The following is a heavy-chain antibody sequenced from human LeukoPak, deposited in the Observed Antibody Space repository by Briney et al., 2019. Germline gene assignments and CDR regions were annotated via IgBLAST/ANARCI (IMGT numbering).Heavy chain of an antibody. J-gene: IGHJ3*02. CDR1: GFTFSSYA. V-gene: IGHV3-23*01. D-gene: IGHD2-8*02. Sequence: SGGSLRLSCAASGFTFSSYAMSRVRQAPGKGLEWVSGISGSGDNTYYADSVKGRFTISRDNSKNTLYLQMNSLRAEDTAVYYCARSLLGDAFDIWAKGQWSPSLQ. CDR2: ISGSGDNT. CDR3: ARSLLGDAFDI.